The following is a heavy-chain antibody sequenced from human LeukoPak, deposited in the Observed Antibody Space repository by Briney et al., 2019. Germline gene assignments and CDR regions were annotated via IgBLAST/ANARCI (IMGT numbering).Heavy chain of an antibody. Sequence: PSETLSLTCTVSGGSISSGSYYWSWIRQPAGKGLEWIGRIYTSGSTNYNPSLKSRVTISVDTSKNQFSLKLSSVTAADTAVYYCASGRVMGIDYWGQGTLVTVSS. D-gene: IGHD3-16*01. J-gene: IGHJ4*02. CDR2: IYTSGST. V-gene: IGHV4-61*02. CDR1: GGSISSGSYY. CDR3: ASGRVMGIDY.